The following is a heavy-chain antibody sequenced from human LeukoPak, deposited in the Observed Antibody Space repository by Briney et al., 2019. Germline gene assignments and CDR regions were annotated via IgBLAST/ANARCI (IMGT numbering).Heavy chain of an antibody. J-gene: IGHJ6*02. CDR3: ARLLYYGMDV. CDR1: GFTFSSYE. Sequence: GGSPRLSCAASGFTFSSYEMNWVRQAPGKGLEWVSYISSSGSTIYYADSVKGRFTISRDNAKNSLYLQMNSLRAEDTAVYYCARLLYYGMDVWGQGTTVTVSS. V-gene: IGHV3-48*03. CDR2: ISSSGSTI.